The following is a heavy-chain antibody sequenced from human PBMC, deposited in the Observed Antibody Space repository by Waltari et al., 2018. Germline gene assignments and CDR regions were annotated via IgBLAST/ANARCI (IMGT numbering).Heavy chain of an antibody. CDR1: GFTFRSYW. V-gene: IGHV3-7*01. CDR3: ARDRTNGWFDP. Sequence: EVQLVESGGGLVQPGGSLRLSCAASGFTFRSYWMSWVRQAPGRGLGWVASINQGGCEKYYVHSVKGRFTIARDNAKNSLYLQMNSRGAEDTAVYYCARDRTNGWFDPWGQGTLVTVSS. D-gene: IGHD1-1*01. CDR2: INQGGCEK. J-gene: IGHJ5*02.